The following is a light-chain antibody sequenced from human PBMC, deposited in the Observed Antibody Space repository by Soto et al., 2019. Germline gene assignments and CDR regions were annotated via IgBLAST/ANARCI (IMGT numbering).Light chain of an antibody. V-gene: IGKV1-33*01. J-gene: IGKJ4*01. CDR3: QQYDNLPLT. CDR2: DAS. Sequence: IRMTQSPSSLSASPGDRVTITCRASQGISNYLNWYQQKPGKAPKLLIYDASNLETGVPSRFSGSGSGTDFTFTISSLQPEDIATYYCQQYDNLPLTFGGGTKVDIK. CDR1: QGISNY.